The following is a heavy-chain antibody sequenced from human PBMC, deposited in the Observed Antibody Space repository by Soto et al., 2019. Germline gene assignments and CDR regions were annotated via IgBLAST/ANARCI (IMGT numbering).Heavy chain of an antibody. Sequence: ASVKVSCKASGYTFTSYGISWVRQAPGQGLEWMGWISAYNGNTNYAQKLQGRVTMTTDTSTSTAYMELRSLRSDDTAVYYCARVLRYFDWFSPPRVPFDYWGQGTLVTVSS. CDR1: GYTFTSYG. V-gene: IGHV1-18*01. D-gene: IGHD3-9*01. CDR3: ARVLRYFDWFSPPRVPFDY. CDR2: ISAYNGNT. J-gene: IGHJ4*02.